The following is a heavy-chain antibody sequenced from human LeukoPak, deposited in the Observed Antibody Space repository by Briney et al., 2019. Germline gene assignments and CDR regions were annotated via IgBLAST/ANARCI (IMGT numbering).Heavy chain of an antibody. CDR2: ISSSGSTI. CDR3: ASSLYGDDYYYYYMDV. J-gene: IGHJ6*03. D-gene: IGHD4-17*01. V-gene: IGHV3-48*03. Sequence: GGSLRLSCAASGFTFDDYAMHWVRQAPGKGLEWVSYISSSGSTIYYADSVKGRFTISRDNAKNSLYLQMNSLRAEDTAVYYCASSLYGDDYYYYYMDVWGKGTTVTVSS. CDR1: GFTFDDYA.